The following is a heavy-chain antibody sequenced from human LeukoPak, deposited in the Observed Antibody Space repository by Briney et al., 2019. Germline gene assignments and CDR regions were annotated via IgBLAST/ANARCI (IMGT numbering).Heavy chain of an antibody. Sequence: PSETLSPTCTVSGGSISSSRYYWGWIRQPPGKGLEWIGSIYYSGSTYYNPSLKSRVTISVDTSKNQFSLKLSSVTAADTAVYYCARDNTMIDAFDIWGQGTMVTVSS. V-gene: IGHV4-39*07. CDR2: IYYSGST. CDR1: GGSISSSRYY. D-gene: IGHD3-22*01. J-gene: IGHJ3*02. CDR3: ARDNTMIDAFDI.